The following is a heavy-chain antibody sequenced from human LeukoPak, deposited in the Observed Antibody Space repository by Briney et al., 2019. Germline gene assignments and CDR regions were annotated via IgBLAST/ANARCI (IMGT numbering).Heavy chain of an antibody. CDR3: ARDYGSGITQSFIYYYYGMDV. CDR1: GFTFSSYA. D-gene: IGHD3-10*01. V-gene: IGHV3-30-3*01. J-gene: IGHJ6*02. CDR2: ISYDGSNK. Sequence: PGGSLRLSCAASGFTFSSYAMHWVRQAPGKGLEWVAVISYDGSNKYYADSVKGRFTISRDNSKNTLYLQMNSLRAEDTAVYYCARDYGSGITQSFIYYYYGMDVWGQGTTVTVSS.